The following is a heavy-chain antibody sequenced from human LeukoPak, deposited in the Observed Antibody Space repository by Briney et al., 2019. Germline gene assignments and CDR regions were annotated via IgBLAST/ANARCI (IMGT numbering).Heavy chain of an antibody. CDR3: ARWYGSGSSTDY. V-gene: IGHV1-8*01. J-gene: IGHJ4*02. Sequence: ASAKVSCKASGYAFTSYDINRVRQATGQGLEWMGWMNPNSGNTGYAQKFQGRVTMARNTSISTAYMELSSLRSEDTAVYYCARWYGSGSSTDYWGQGTLVTVSS. CDR2: MNPNSGNT. CDR1: GYAFTSYD. D-gene: IGHD3-10*01.